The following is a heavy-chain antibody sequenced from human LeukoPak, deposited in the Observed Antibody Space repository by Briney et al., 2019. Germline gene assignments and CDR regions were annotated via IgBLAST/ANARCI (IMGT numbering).Heavy chain of an antibody. CDR2: ISWNSGSI. CDR3: AKEYDSSGYYSGGVDY. V-gene: IGHV3-9*01. CDR1: GFTFDHYA. Sequence: GRSLRLSCAASGFTFDHYAMHWVRQAPGKGLEWVSGISWNSGSIGYADSVKGRFTISRDNAKNSLYLQMNSLRAEDTALYYCAKEYDSSGYYSGGVDYWGQGTLVTVSS. D-gene: IGHD3-22*01. J-gene: IGHJ4*02.